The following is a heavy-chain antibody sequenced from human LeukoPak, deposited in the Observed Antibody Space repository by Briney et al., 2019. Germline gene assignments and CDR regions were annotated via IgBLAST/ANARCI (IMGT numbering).Heavy chain of an antibody. CDR1: GFTFSSQW. V-gene: IGHV3-7*01. J-gene: IGHJ6*03. CDR2: VNQGGTEK. CDR3: AREHYFYYMDG. Sequence: GGSLRLSCAASGFTFSSQWMSCVRQAPGKGLEWVANVNQGGTEKYYVDSVKGRFTISRDNAENSLYLQMDSLRAEDTAVYYCAREHYFYYMDGWGKGTTVTVSS.